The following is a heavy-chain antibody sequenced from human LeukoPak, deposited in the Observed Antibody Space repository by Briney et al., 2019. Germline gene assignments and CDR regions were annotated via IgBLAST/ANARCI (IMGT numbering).Heavy chain of an antibody. D-gene: IGHD6-13*01. V-gene: IGHV3-9*03. J-gene: IGHJ4*02. Sequence: SGGSLRLSCVASEFTFSYYWMHWVRQAPGKGLEWVSGISWNSGSIGYADSVKGRFTISRDNAKNSLYLQMNSLRAEDMALYYCAKDKGYSSSRYYFDYWGQGTLVTVSS. CDR1: EFTFSYYW. CDR2: ISWNSGSI. CDR3: AKDKGYSSSRYYFDY.